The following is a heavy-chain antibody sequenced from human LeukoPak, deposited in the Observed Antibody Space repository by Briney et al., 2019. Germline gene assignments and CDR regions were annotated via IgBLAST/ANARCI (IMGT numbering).Heavy chain of an antibody. D-gene: IGHD3-10*01. Sequence: SEPLSRTCTVSGGPSSSSSYYWGWIRQPPGKGLEWIGSIYYSGSTYYNPCLTSRVTISVHTSENQLSPKRSSVATSDTAVYYCARVLLWFGELADWFAPGGQGTLVTVSS. J-gene: IGHJ5*02. CDR3: ARVLLWFGELADWFAP. CDR2: IYYSGST. CDR1: GGPSSSSSYY. V-gene: IGHV4-39*07.